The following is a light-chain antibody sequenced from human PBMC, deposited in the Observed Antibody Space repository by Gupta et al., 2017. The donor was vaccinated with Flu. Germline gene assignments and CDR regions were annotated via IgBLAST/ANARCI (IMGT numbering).Light chain of an antibody. V-gene: IGLV2-14*01. Sequence: QSALTQPASVSVSPGPSITISCTGTSSDVGGYNYVSWYQQYPGKAPKLMIYEVSNRPSGVPDRFSGSKYGNTASLTLTGLQAEEEADYYCNSQTSNSTIFVFGTGTKLTVL. CDR3: NSQTSNSTIFV. CDR2: EVS. CDR1: SSDVGGYNY. J-gene: IGLJ1*01.